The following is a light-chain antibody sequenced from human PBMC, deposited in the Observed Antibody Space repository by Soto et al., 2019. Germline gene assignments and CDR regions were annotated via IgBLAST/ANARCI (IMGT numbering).Light chain of an antibody. CDR1: SNDVGKYNF. J-gene: IGLJ3*02. Sequence: QSVLTQPASVSGSPGQSITISCTGTSNDVGKYNFVSWYQQHPGKAPKLMIYEANKRPSGVSNRFSGSKSGNTASLTISGLQAEDESNYYCCSHAGSGTLVFGGGTKVTVL. CDR2: EAN. V-gene: IGLV2-23*01. CDR3: CSHAGSGTLV.